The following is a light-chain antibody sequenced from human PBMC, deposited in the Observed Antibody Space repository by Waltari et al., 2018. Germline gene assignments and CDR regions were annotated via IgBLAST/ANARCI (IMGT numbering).Light chain of an antibody. CDR1: QSVGKY. Sequence: EIVLTQSLGPLSLSTGDQATLSCRASQSVGKYLPWYQQKPGQAPRLLIYDASIRATGIPDRFSGSGSGTDFSLTISRLEPEDSAVYYCQKYVNLPATFGQGTKVEI. CDR2: DAS. CDR3: QKYVNLPAT. J-gene: IGKJ1*01. V-gene: IGKV3-20*01.